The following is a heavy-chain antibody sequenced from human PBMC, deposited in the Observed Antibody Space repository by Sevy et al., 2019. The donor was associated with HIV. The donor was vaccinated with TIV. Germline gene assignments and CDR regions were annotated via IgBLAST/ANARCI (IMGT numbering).Heavy chain of an antibody. CDR2: ISGSGGST. CDR3: AKDRTPNFYDSSGHPAFDI. D-gene: IGHD3-22*01. V-gene: IGHV3-23*01. Sequence: GGSLRLSCAASGFTFSSYAMNWVRQAPGKGLEWVSAISGSGGSTYYADSVKGRFTISRDNSKNTLYLQMNSLRAEDTAVYYCAKDRTPNFYDSSGHPAFDIWGQGTMVTVSS. J-gene: IGHJ3*02. CDR1: GFTFSSYA.